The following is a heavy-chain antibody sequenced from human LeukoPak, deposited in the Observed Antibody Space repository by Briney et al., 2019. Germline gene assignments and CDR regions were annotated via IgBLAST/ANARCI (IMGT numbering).Heavy chain of an antibody. V-gene: IGHV4-59*01. D-gene: IGHD1-26*01. Sequence: NPSETLSLTCTVSGDSISSYYWTWIRQPPGKGLEWIGYIYYSGTTNYNPSLKSRVTISVDTSKNQFSLKLTSVPAADTAVYYCASGRPLGFDYWGQGTLVTVSS. J-gene: IGHJ4*02. CDR3: ASGRPLGFDY. CDR2: IYYSGTT. CDR1: GDSISSYY.